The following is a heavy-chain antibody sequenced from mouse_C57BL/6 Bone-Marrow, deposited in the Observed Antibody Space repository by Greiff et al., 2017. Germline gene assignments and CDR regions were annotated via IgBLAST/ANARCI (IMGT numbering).Heavy chain of an antibody. J-gene: IGHJ3*01. V-gene: IGHV4-1*01. CDR1: GIDFSRYW. CDR3: ARLYYGSSYSFAY. D-gene: IGHD1-1*01. Sequence: EADGIDFSRYWMSWVRRAPGKGLEWIGEINPDSSTINYAPSLKDKFIISRDNAKNTLYLQMSKVRSEDTALYYCARLYYGSSYSFAYWGQGTLVTVSA. CDR2: INPDSSTI.